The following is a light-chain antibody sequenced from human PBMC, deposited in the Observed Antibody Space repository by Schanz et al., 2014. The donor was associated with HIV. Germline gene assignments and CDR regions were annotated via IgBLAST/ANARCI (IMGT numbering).Light chain of an antibody. Sequence: QSALTQPASVSGSPGQSITISCTGTSSDVGGYNYVSWYQQHPGKAPKLMIYDVSSRPSGVSNRFSASKFGDTASLTISGLQAEDEADYYCSTYTTSNTWVFGGGTKVTVL. CDR3: STYTTSNTWV. J-gene: IGLJ3*02. CDR2: DVS. CDR1: SSDVGGYNY. V-gene: IGLV2-14*01.